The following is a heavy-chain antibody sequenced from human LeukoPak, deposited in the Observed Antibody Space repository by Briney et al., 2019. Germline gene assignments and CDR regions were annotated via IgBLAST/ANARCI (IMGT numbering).Heavy chain of an antibody. Sequence: PSETLARTCTVTGGSISIYYLSWIRQPAGKGLEWIGRIYSSGSTTYNPSLRSRVTMSVDTSENQFSLKLTSVTAADTAVYYCARGFLLWHFDLWGRGTLVTVSS. CDR2: IYSSGST. J-gene: IGHJ2*01. CDR1: GGSISIYY. V-gene: IGHV4-4*07. D-gene: IGHD2-15*01. CDR3: ARGFLLWHFDL.